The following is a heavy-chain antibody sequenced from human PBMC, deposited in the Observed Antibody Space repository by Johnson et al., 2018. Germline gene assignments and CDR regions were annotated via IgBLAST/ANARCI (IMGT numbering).Heavy chain of an antibody. Sequence: VQLVQSGGGLVQRGGSLRLSCAASGFTFSSYVMSWVRQAPGKGLEWVSSISGSGETIYYADSVKGRFTISRDNSKNTLYLQMNSLRAEDTAVYYCAKDRYSIYDALYIWGQGTMVTVSS. D-gene: IGHD4-11*01. J-gene: IGHJ3*02. CDR1: GFTFSSYV. CDR2: ISGSGETI. V-gene: IGHV3-23*04. CDR3: AKDRYSIYDALYI.